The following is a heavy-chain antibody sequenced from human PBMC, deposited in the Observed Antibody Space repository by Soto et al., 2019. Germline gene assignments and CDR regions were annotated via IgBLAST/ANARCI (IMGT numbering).Heavy chain of an antibody. D-gene: IGHD5-12*01. CDR1: GYTFINYH. V-gene: IGHV1-18*01. J-gene: IGHJ4*02. CDR3: AKSPRGEMATD. Sequence: QVQLVQSGGEVKKPGASVTVSCKASGYTFINYHITCVRQAPGQGLEWMAWINTYNGMTDYAQRFQGRVTMTRDKSTSTAYMELRNLGSDDTAVYCCAKSPRGEMATDWGQGTLVTVSS. CDR2: INTYNGMT.